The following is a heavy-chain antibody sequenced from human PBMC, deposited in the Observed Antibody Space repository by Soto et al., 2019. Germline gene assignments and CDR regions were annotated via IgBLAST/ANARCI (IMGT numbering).Heavy chain of an antibody. Sequence: QVQLQESGPGLVKPSETLSLTCTVSGGSISSYYWSWIRQPPGKGLEWIGYIYYSGSTYYNPSLKSRVTISVDTSKNQFSLKLSSVTAADTAVYYCARGAYDSSGYYSVDYWGQGTLVTVSS. CDR1: GGSISSYY. J-gene: IGHJ4*02. CDR2: IYYSGST. D-gene: IGHD3-22*01. V-gene: IGHV4-59*12. CDR3: ARGAYDSSGYYSVDY.